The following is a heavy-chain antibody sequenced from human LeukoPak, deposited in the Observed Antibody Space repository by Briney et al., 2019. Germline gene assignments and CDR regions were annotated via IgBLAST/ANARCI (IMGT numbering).Heavy chain of an antibody. Sequence: SETLSLTCAVSGGSISSGDYYWSWVRRPPGKGLEWIGYIYYSGSTYYDPSLKSRVTISLDTSKNQFSLKLRSVTAADTAVFYCARVRDGYPGYFDFWGQGTLVTVSS. V-gene: IGHV4-30-4*08. CDR2: IYYSGST. D-gene: IGHD5-24*01. CDR1: GGSISSGDYY. J-gene: IGHJ4*02. CDR3: ARVRDGYPGYFDF.